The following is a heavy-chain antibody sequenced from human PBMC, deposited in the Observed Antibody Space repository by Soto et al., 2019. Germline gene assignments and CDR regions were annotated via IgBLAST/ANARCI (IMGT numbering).Heavy chain of an antibody. CDR2: INPISGTA. J-gene: IGHJ3*02. V-gene: IGHV1-8*03. CDR3: ARDPWGRMSHDAFDI. Sequence: ASVKVSCKASGGTFSSYAISGVLQAPGQGLEWMGGINPISGTAGYAQKFQGRVTITRNTSISTAYMELSSLRSEDTAVYYCARDPWGRMSHDAFDIWGQGTMVTVSS. D-gene: IGHD7-27*01. CDR1: GGTFSSYA.